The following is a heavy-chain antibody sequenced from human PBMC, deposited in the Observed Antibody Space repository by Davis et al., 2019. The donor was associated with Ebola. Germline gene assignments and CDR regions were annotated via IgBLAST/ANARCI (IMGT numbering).Heavy chain of an antibody. D-gene: IGHD3-10*01. J-gene: IGHJ6*02. V-gene: IGHV5-51*01. CDR2: IYPGDSDT. CDR1: GYSFTSYW. Sequence: PGGSLRLSCKGSGYSFTSYWIGWVRQMPGKGLEWMGIIYPGDSDTRYSPSFQGQVTISADKSISTAYLQWSSLKASDTAMYYCARQYGSGSYLLENGMDVWGQGTTVTVSS. CDR3: ARQYGSGSYLLENGMDV.